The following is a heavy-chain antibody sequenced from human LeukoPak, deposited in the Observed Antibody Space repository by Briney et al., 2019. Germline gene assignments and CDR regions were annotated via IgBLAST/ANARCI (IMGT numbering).Heavy chain of an antibody. CDR3: ARDGGSSWFRYYYYYMDV. J-gene: IGHJ6*03. Sequence: ASVKVYCKASGYTFTSYYMHWVRQAPGQGLEWMGIINPSGGSTSYAQKFQGRVTMTRDMSTSTVYMELSSLRSEDTAVYYCARDGGSSWFRYYYYYMDVWGKGTTVTVSS. CDR2: INPSGGST. D-gene: IGHD6-13*01. V-gene: IGHV1-46*01. CDR1: GYTFTSYY.